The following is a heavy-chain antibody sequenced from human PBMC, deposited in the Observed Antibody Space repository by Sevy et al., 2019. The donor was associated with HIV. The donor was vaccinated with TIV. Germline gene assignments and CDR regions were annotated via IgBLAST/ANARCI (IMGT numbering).Heavy chain of an antibody. V-gene: IGHV3-30-3*01. CDR1: GFTFSSYA. Sequence: GGFLRLSCAASGFTFSSYAMHWVRQAPGKGLEWVAVISYDGSNKYYADSVKGRFTISRDNSKNTLYLQMNSLRAEDTAVYYCAREGGEIAARPDQLPFDYWGQGTLVTVSS. CDR2: ISYDGSNK. J-gene: IGHJ4*02. D-gene: IGHD6-6*01. CDR3: AREGGEIAARPDQLPFDY.